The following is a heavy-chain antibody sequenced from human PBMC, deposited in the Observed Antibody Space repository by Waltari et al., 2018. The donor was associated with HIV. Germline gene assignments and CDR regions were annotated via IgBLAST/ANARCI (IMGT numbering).Heavy chain of an antibody. CDR3: ARGRRCSTTSCPTCYYYGMDV. J-gene: IGHJ6*02. CDR1: GGSFSGYY. D-gene: IGHD2-2*01. CDR2: INHSGST. Sequence: QVQLQQWGAGLLKPSETLSLTCAVYGGSFSGYYWSWIRQPPGKGLEWIGEINHSGSTNSNPSLKSRVTVSVDTSKNQFSLKLSSVTAADTAVYYCARGRRCSTTSCPTCYYYGMDVWGQGTTVTVSS. V-gene: IGHV4-34*02.